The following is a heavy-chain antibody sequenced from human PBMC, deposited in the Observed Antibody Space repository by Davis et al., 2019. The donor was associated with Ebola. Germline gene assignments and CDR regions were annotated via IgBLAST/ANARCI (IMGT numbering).Heavy chain of an antibody. CDR1: GGFISSSSYY. CDR3: ARQNYDILTGYYNDYYYYGMDV. J-gene: IGHJ6*02. D-gene: IGHD3-9*01. CDR2: IYYSGST. V-gene: IGHV4-39*01. Sequence: PSETLSLTCTVSGGFISSSSYYWGWIRQPPGKGLEWIGSIYYSGSTYYNPSLKSRVTISVDTSKNQFSLKLSSVTAADTAVYYCARQNYDILTGYYNDYYYYGMDVWGQGTTVTVSS.